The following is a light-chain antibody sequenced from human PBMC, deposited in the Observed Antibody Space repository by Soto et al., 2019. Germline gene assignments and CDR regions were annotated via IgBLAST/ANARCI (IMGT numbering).Light chain of an antibody. Sequence: DIQMTQSPSTLSASVGDRVTITCRASQSISSWLAWYQQKPGKAPKLLIYDASSLESGVPSRFSGSGSGTEFTLTISSLQPDDFATYYGQQYNSYAITFGQGTRLEIK. CDR1: QSISSW. CDR3: QQYNSYAIT. V-gene: IGKV1-5*01. CDR2: DAS. J-gene: IGKJ5*01.